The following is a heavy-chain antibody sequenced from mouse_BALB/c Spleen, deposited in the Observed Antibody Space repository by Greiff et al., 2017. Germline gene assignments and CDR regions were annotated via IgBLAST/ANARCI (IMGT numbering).Heavy chain of an antibody. CDR2: INPDSSTI. CDR1: GFDFSRYW. CDR3: GSRLFITTIDWYFDV. V-gene: IGHV4-1*02. Sequence: EVKLEESGGGLVQPGGSLKLSCAASGFDFSRYWMSWVRQAPGKGLEWIGEINPDSSTINYTPSLKDKFIITRDKAKNTLYLQMSTVRSEDTALYYCGSRLFITTIDWYFDVWGAGTTGTVSS. J-gene: IGHJ1*01. D-gene: IGHD1-1*01.